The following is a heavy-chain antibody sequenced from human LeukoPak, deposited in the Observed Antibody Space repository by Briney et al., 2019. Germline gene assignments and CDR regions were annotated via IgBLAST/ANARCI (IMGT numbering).Heavy chain of an antibody. CDR3: ARSSLNSSGYYGDY. D-gene: IGHD3-22*01. CDR1: GGSISSGSYY. V-gene: IGHV4-61*02. Sequence: SQTLSLTCTVSGGSISSGSYYWSWIRQPAGKGLEWIGRIYTSGSTNYNPSLKSRVTISVDTSKNQFSLKLSSVTAADTAVYYCARSSLNSSGYYGDYWGQGTLVTVSP. J-gene: IGHJ4*02. CDR2: IYTSGST.